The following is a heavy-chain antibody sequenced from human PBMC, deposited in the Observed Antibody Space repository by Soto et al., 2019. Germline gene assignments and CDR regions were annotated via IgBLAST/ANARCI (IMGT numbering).Heavy chain of an antibody. CDR2: MNPNSGNT. CDR3: ARGVAYYDILTGYVNYYYYMDV. D-gene: IGHD3-9*01. V-gene: IGHV1-8*01. CDR1: GYTFTSYD. Sequence: QVQLVQSGAEVKKPGASVKVSCKASGYTFTSYDINWVRQATGQGLEWMGWMNPNSGNTGYAQKFQGRVTMTRNTSIRTAYMELSSLRSEDTAVYYCARGVAYYDILTGYVNYYYYMDVWGKGTTVTVSS. J-gene: IGHJ6*03.